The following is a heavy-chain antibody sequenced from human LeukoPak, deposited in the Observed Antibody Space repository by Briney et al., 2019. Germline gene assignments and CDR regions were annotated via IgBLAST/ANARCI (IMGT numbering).Heavy chain of an antibody. CDR1: GGSISSYY. D-gene: IGHD4-17*01. CDR3: ARTVTPGLGAFDI. CDR2: IYYSGST. V-gene: IGHV4-59*08. J-gene: IGHJ3*02. Sequence: SETLSLTCTVSGGSISSYYWSWIRQPPGKGLEWIGYIYYSGSTNYNPSLKSRVTISVDTSKNQFSLKLSSVTAADTAVYYCARTVTPGLGAFDIWGQGTMVTVSS.